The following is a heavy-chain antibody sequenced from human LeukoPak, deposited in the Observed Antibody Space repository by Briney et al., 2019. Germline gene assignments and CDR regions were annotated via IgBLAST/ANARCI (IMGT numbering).Heavy chain of an antibody. CDR2: IYHGGNT. J-gene: IGHJ5*02. D-gene: IGHD3-10*01. CDR1: GGSISSGGYF. V-gene: IGHV4-31*03. Sequence: TLSLTCTVSGGSISSGGYFWSWIRQNPGKGLEWIGYIYHGGNTYYNPSLKSRVTISVDTSKNQFSLTLSSVTAADTAMYYCARVRYYGSGEEIDPWGQGTLVTVSS. CDR3: ARVRYYGSGEEIDP.